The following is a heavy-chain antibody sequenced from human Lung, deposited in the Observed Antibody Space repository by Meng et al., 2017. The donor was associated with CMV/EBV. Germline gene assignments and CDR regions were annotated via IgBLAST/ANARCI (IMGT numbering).Heavy chain of an antibody. CDR1: GYTFSGFY. V-gene: IGHV1-2*06. Sequence: VQLVQSGAEVKRPGASVKISCQASGYTFSGFYMNWARQAPGHGLEWLGRVNPVSDDTHYAQKFEGRITVTRGATINTAFMELTRLRPDDTAVYYCAKSSDNGWSSWGPGTLVTVSS. J-gene: IGHJ4*01. D-gene: IGHD6-19*01. CDR3: AKSSDNGWSS. CDR2: VNPVSDDT.